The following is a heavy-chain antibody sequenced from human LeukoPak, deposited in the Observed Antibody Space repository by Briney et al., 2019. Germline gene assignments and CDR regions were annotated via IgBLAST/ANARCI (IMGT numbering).Heavy chain of an antibody. J-gene: IGHJ4*02. D-gene: IGHD3-10*01. Sequence: SETLSLTCAVSGYFISSGYYWGWIRQPPGKGLEWIGNIYHSESTNYNPSLKSRVTISVDTSKNQFSLKLSSVTAADTAVYYCARIMVRGVMEYWGQGILVTVSS. CDR2: IYHSEST. CDR3: ARIMVRGVMEY. V-gene: IGHV4-38-2*01. CDR1: GYFISSGYY.